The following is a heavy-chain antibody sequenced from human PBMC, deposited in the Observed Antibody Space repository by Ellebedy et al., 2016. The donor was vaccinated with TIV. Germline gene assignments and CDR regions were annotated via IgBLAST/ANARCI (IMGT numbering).Heavy chain of an antibody. V-gene: IGHV3-30-3*01. Sequence: GESLEISCAASGLTFSSYAMYWVRQAPGKGLGWVAFISYDGNIKYYAHSVKGRFSISRDTSKNRLYLQMNSLRTEDTALYYCARDTYNWNPGRRPDYWGQGTLVTVSS. CDR1: GLTFSSYA. D-gene: IGHD1-20*01. CDR3: ARDTYNWNPGRRPDY. J-gene: IGHJ4*02. CDR2: ISYDGNIK.